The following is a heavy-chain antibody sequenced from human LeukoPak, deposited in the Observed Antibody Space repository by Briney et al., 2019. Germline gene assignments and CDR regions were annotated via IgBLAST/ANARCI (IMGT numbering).Heavy chain of an antibody. D-gene: IGHD3-9*01. J-gene: IGHJ4*02. CDR3: ARQGAKRPYYDILTSDY. CDR2: INSDGSIT. Sequence: GGSLRLSFAASGFTFTTYWMHWVRHAPGKGLVWVSHINSDGSITSYADSVKGRFTISRDNAKNTLYLQMNSLRAEDTAVHYCARQGAKRPYYDILTSDYWGQGTLVTVSS. CDR1: GFTFTTYW. V-gene: IGHV3-74*01.